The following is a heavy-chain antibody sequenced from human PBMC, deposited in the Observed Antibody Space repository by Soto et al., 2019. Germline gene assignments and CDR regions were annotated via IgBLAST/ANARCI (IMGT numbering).Heavy chain of an antibody. J-gene: IGHJ5*02. CDR2: IYNSGST. CDR1: GGSVSSGSYY. Sequence: QVQLQESGPGLVKPSETLSLTCTVSGGSVSSGSYYWSWIRQPPGKGLEWIGYIYNSGSTTYNPSLTSRVTLSVSTSKNQFPLTLSSVTAADTALYYCARATCSGASCYWSDPWGQGTLVTVSS. CDR3: ARATCSGASCYWSDP. V-gene: IGHV4-61*01. D-gene: IGHD2-15*01.